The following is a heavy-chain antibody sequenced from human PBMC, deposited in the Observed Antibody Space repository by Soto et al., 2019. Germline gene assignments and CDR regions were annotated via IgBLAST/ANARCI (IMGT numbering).Heavy chain of an antibody. V-gene: IGHV4-61*01. CDR2: IYYSGST. CDR3: ARQELLPLGYFDY. D-gene: IGHD2-21*02. CDR1: GGSVSSGSYY. Sequence: SETLSLTCTVSGGSVSSGSYYWSWIRQPPGKGLEWIGYIYYSGSTNYNPSLKSRVTISVDTSKNQFSLKLSSVTAADTAVYYCARQELLPLGYFDYWGQGTLVTVSS. J-gene: IGHJ4*02.